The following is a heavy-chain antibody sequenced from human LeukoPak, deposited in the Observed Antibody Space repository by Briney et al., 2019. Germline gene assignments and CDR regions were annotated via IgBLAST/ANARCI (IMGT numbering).Heavy chain of an antibody. CDR1: TSR. D-gene: IGHD3-22*01. CDR2: IGTYGGDT. V-gene: IGHV1-18*01. CDR3: ARDLWNFYDDSGYNRDFDS. Sequence: EASVKVSCKATSRISWVRQAPGQGLEGMGWIGTYGGDTYYAQKFQGRNTVTTATSTSTVYMELRNLRSDDTAVYYCARDLWNFYDDSGYNRDFDSWGQGTLVTVSS. J-gene: IGHJ5*01.